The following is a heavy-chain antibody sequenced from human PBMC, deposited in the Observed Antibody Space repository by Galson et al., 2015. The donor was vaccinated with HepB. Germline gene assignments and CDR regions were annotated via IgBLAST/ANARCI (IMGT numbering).Heavy chain of an antibody. CDR1: GYTFTSYG. D-gene: IGHD3-22*01. J-gene: IGHJ4*02. CDR3: ARVPGYYYDTSGHFDY. Sequence: SVKVSCKASGYTFTSYGMHWVRQAPGQRLEWMGWISVGNGYTKCSQKFQGRVTITRDTSASTAHMELSSLRSEDTAVYYCARVPGYYYDTSGHFDYWGQGTLVTVSS. CDR2: ISVGNGYT. V-gene: IGHV1-3*01.